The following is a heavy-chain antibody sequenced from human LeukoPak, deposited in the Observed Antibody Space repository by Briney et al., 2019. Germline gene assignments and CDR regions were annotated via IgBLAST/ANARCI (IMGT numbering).Heavy chain of an antibody. D-gene: IGHD5-18*01. Sequence: PSETLSLTCTVSGGSISSDYWSRIRQPPGKGLEWIGYIYYSGSTNYSPSLKSRVTISVDTSKNQFSLKLSSVTAADTAVYYCARTGYGYGWMGAFDIWGQGTMVTVSS. V-gene: IGHV4-59*01. CDR2: IYYSGST. CDR1: GGSISSDY. CDR3: ARTGYGYGWMGAFDI. J-gene: IGHJ3*02.